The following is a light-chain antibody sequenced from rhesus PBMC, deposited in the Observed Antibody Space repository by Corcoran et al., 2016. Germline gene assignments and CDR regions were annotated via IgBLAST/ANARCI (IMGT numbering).Light chain of an antibody. V-gene: IGKV3-24*01. CDR3: LQHSNWPS. CDR2: GAS. CDR1: QSVSSS. J-gene: IGKJ2*01. Sequence: EIVMTQSPATLSLSPGERATLSCRANQSVSSSLAWYQQKPGQAPRLLIYGASSRATGLPDRFSGSGSGTDFTLTISSLGPEDVAVYYCLQHSNWPSFGQGTKVEIK.